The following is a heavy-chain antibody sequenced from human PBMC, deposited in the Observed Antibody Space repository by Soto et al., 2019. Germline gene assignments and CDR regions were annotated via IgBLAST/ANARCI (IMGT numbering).Heavy chain of an antibody. V-gene: IGHV3-7*01. CDR1: GFTFSSNW. CDR3: VRDHKYYYGMDV. J-gene: IGHJ6*02. Sequence: PGGSLRLSCAASGFTFSSNWMSWVRQTPGKGLEWVANINQDGSAKYYVDSVKGRFTISRDNAKNSLYLQMNSLRAEDTAVYYCVRDHKYYYGMDVWGQGTTVTVSS. CDR2: INQDGSAK.